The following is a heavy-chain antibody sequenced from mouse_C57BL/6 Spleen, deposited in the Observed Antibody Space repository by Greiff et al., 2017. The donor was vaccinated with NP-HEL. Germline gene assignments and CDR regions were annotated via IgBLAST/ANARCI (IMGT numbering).Heavy chain of an antibody. CDR1: GYTFTDYE. CDR3: TRCSTTVVADWYFDV. D-gene: IGHD1-1*01. J-gene: IGHJ1*03. CDR2: IDPETGGT. Sequence: VHLVESGAELVRPGASVTLSCKASGYTFTDYEMHWVKQTPVHGLEWIGAIDPETGGTAYNQKFKGKAILTADKSSSTAYMELRSLTSEDSAVYYCTRCSTTVVADWYFDVWGTGTTVTVSS. V-gene: IGHV1-15*01.